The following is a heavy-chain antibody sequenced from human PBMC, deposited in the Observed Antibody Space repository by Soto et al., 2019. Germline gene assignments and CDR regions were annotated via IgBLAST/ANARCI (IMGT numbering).Heavy chain of an antibody. CDR3: ARDRTANHYMDV. D-gene: IGHD2-21*02. V-gene: IGHV3-33*01. Sequence: GGSLRLSCAASGFTFSSYGMHWVRQAPGKGLEWVALIWSSGTNKYYADSVKGRFTISRDNSKNTLYLEMNSLRAEDTAVYYCARDRTANHYMDVWGKGTTVTVSS. J-gene: IGHJ6*03. CDR1: GFTFSSYG. CDR2: IWSSGTNK.